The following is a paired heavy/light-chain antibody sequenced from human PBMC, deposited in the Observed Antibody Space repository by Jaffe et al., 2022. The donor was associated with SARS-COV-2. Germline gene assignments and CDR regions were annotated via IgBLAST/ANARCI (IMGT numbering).Light chain of an antibody. J-gene: IGKJ1*01. CDR1: QGIRND. CDR3: LQHHTYPWT. CDR2: ATS. Sequence: DIQMTQSPPSLSASVGDRVTISCRASQGIRNDLGWYQQKPGGAPKRLIYATSTLHNGVPPRFSGNGFGTEFTLTISNLQPEDFATYYCLQHHTYPWTFGQGTTVEIK. V-gene: IGKV1-17*02.
Heavy chain of an antibody. J-gene: IGHJ6*01. V-gene: IGHV3-30*18. Sequence: QVQLVESGGGVVQTGRSLRLSCTASGYNFASYDIHWVRQAPGKGLEWVAIISRDGSEKFYAASVQGRFIISRDNSNNIVNLQMDNVRSEDTALYYCAKDGRWRRAAGATGNGMDAWGQGTRVAVSS. CDR2: ISRDGSEK. D-gene: IGHD6-13*01. CDR3: AKDGRWRRAAGATGNGMDA. CDR1: GYNFASYD.